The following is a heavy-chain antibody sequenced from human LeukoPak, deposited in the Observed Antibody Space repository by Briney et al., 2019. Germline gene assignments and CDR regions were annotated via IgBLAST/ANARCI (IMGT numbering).Heavy chain of an antibody. J-gene: IGHJ6*02. V-gene: IGHV4-59*12. CDR2: IYYSGST. CDR1: GGSISSYY. Sequence: SETLSLTCTVSGGSISSYYWSWIRQPPGKGLEWIGYIYYSGSTNYNPSLKSRVTMSVDTSKNQFSLKLSSVTAADTAVYYCARSDIVVVPATASWYYYGMDVWGQGTTVTVSS. CDR3: ARSDIVVVPATASWYYYGMDV. D-gene: IGHD2-2*01.